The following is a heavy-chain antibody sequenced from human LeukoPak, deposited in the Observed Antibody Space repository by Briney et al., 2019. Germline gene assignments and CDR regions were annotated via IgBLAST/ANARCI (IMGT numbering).Heavy chain of an antibody. Sequence: RSGGSLRPSCAASGFTFSSYAMSWVRQAPGKGLEWVSAISGSGGSTYYADSVTGRFTISRDNSKNTLYLQMNGLRAEDTAVYYCAKGGFVVVPAAKRGDFDYWGQGTLVTVSS. J-gene: IGHJ4*02. D-gene: IGHD2-2*01. V-gene: IGHV3-23*01. CDR3: AKGGFVVVPAAKRGDFDY. CDR1: GFTFSSYA. CDR2: ISGSGGST.